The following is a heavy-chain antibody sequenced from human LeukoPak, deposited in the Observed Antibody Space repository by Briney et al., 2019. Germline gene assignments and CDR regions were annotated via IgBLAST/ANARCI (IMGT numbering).Heavy chain of an antibody. J-gene: IGHJ4*02. CDR3: AGHRHYYDSSGYYYFDY. V-gene: IGHV4-59*01. CDR2: IYYSGST. D-gene: IGHD3-22*01. Sequence: PSETLSLTCTVSGGSISSYYWSWIRQPPGKGLEWIGYIYYSGSTNYNPSLKSRVTISVDTSKNRFSLKLSSVTAADTAVYYCAGHRHYYDSSGYYYFDYWGQGTLVTVSS. CDR1: GGSISSYY.